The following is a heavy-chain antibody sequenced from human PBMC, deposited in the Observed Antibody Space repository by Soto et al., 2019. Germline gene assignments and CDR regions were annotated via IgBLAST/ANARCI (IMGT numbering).Heavy chain of an antibody. CDR3: ARDSIGRYYDSSGF. Sequence: EVQLVESGGGLVQPGGSLRLSCAASGFTVSSNYMSWVRQAPGKGLEWVSVIYSGGSTYYADSVKGRFTISRDNSKNTLYLQMNSLRAEDTAVYYCARDSIGRYYDSSGFWGQGTMVTVSS. CDR1: GFTVSSNY. CDR2: IYSGGST. J-gene: IGHJ3*01. D-gene: IGHD3-22*01. V-gene: IGHV3-66*01.